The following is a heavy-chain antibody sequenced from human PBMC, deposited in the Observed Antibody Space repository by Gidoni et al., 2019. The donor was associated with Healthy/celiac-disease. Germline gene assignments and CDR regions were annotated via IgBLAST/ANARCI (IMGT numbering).Heavy chain of an antibody. Sequence: EVQLVESGGGLVQPGGSLRLSCAASGFTFIRYSMNWVRQAPGKGLEWVSYISSSSSTIYYADSVKGRLTISRDNAKNSLYLQMNSLRAEDTAVYYCARQLRLGELSLLPALWGQGTLVTVSS. D-gene: IGHD3-16*02. CDR1: GFTFIRYS. V-gene: IGHV3-48*01. CDR2: ISSSSSTI. J-gene: IGHJ4*02. CDR3: ARQLRLGELSLLPAL.